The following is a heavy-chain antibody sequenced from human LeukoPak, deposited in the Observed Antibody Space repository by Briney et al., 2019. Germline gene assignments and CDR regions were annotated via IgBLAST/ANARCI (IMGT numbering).Heavy chain of an antibody. CDR2: IKQDGSEK. Sequence: GGSLRLSCAASGFTFSDYYMSWVRQAPGKGLEWVANIKQDGSEKYYVDSVKGRFTISRDNAKNSLYLQMNSLRAEDTAVYYCARSRGNDYWGQGTLVTVSS. D-gene: IGHD3-10*01. CDR1: GFTFSDYY. V-gene: IGHV3-7*01. J-gene: IGHJ4*02. CDR3: ARSRGNDY.